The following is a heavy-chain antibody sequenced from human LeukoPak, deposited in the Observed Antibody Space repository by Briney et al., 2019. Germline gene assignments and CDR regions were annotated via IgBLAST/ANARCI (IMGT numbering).Heavy chain of an antibody. V-gene: IGHV4-59*08. CDR3: ARRAAALDH. CDR1: GASISRYY. CDR2: FHHSGNT. J-gene: IGHJ4*02. Sequence: SETLSLTCTVSGASISRYYWSWIRQPPGKGLEWIGYFHHSGNTNYNPSLSSRITMSVDTSKNQFSLKLNSVTAADTAIYYCARRAAALDHWGQGTLVTVSS. D-gene: IGHD6-13*01.